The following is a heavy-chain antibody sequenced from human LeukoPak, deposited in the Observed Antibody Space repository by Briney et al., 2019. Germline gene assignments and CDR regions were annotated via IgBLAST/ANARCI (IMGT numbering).Heavy chain of an antibody. J-gene: IGHJ6*02. CDR2: IIPIFGTA. Sequence: GASVKVSCKASGGTFSSYAISWVRQAPGQGLEWMGGIIPIFGTANYAQKFQGRVTITADESTSTAYMELSSLRSEDTAVYYCARHSGYDYYYYYGMDVWGQGTTVTVSS. CDR1: GGTFSSYA. CDR3: ARHSGYDYYYYYGMDV. V-gene: IGHV1-69*13. D-gene: IGHD5-12*01.